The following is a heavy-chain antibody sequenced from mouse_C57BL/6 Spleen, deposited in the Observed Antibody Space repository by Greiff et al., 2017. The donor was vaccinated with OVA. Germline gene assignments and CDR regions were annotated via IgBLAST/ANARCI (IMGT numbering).Heavy chain of an antibody. CDR3: ARWILRGWYFDV. V-gene: IGHV1-42*01. CDR1: GYSFTGYY. CDR2: INPSTGGT. J-gene: IGHJ1*03. D-gene: IGHD1-1*01. Sequence: VHVKQSGPELVKPGASVKISCKASGYSFTGYYMNWVKQSPEKSLEWIGEINPSTGGTTYNQKFKAKATLTVDKSSSTAYMQLKSLTSEDSAVYYCARWILRGWYFDVWGTGTTVTVSS.